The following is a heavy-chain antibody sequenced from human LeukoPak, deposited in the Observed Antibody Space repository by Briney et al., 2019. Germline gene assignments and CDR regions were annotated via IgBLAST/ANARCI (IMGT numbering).Heavy chain of an antibody. V-gene: IGHV4-34*01. CDR1: GFTFSSYW. CDR2: INHSGST. Sequence: GSLRLSCAASGFTFSSYWMSWVRQPPGKGLEWIGEINHSGSTNYNPSLKSRVTISVDTSKNQFSLKLSSVTAADTAVYYCARRSITMVRGVILWDYWGQGTLVTVSS. J-gene: IGHJ4*02. D-gene: IGHD3-10*01. CDR3: ARRSITMVRGVILWDY.